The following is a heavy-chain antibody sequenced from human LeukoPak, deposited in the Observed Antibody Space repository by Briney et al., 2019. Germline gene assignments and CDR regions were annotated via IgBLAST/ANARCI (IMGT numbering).Heavy chain of an antibody. J-gene: IGHJ3*02. CDR1: GGSISSSSYY. Sequence: PSETLSLTRTVSGGSISSSSYYWGWIRQPPGKGLECIGSIYYSGSTYYNPSLKSQVTISVDTSKNQFSLKLSSVTAADTAVYYCARQHDILTGGDAFDIWGQGTMVTVSS. CDR3: ARQHDILTGGDAFDI. D-gene: IGHD3-9*01. CDR2: IYYSGST. V-gene: IGHV4-39*01.